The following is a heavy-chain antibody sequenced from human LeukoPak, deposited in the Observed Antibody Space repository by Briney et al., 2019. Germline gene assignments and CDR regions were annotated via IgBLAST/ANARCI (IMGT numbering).Heavy chain of an antibody. CDR1: GYTFTSYD. Sequence: ASVKVSCKASGYTFTSYDINWVRQATGQGLEWMGWMNPNSGNTGYAQKFQGRVTITRNTSISTAYMELSSLRSEDTAVYYCARDQGGATQTISDYWGQGTLVTVSS. CDR2: MNPNSGNT. J-gene: IGHJ4*02. D-gene: IGHD1-26*01. V-gene: IGHV1-8*03. CDR3: ARDQGGATQTISDY.